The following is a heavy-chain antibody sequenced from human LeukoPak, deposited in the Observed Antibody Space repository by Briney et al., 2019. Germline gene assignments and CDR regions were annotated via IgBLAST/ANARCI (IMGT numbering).Heavy chain of an antibody. Sequence: GGSLRLSCAASGFTFSSYGMHWVRQAPGKGLEWVAFIRYDGSNKYYADSVKGRFTISRDNAKNSLYLQMNSLRAEETAVYYCARDRAAGAEYYYYYYYMDVWGKGTTVTVSS. V-gene: IGHV3-30*02. CDR2: IRYDGSNK. D-gene: IGHD6-13*01. J-gene: IGHJ6*03. CDR1: GFTFSSYG. CDR3: ARDRAAGAEYYYYYYYMDV.